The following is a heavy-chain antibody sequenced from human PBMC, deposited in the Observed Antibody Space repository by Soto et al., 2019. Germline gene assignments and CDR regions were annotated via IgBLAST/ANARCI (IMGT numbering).Heavy chain of an antibody. J-gene: IGHJ6*02. CDR3: ARPLVGATTMDYYYGMDV. V-gene: IGHV1-69*02. D-gene: IGHD1-26*01. CDR2: IIPILGIA. CDR1: GGTFSSYT. Sequence: QVQLVQSGAEVKKPGSSVKVSCKASGGTFSSYTISWVRQAPGQGLEWMGRIIPILGIANYAQKFQGRVTITADKSTSQAYMERSSLRSEDTAVYYCARPLVGATTMDYYYGMDVWGQGTTVTVSS.